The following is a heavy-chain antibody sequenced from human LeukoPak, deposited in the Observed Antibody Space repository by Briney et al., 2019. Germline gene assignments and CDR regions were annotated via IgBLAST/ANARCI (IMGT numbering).Heavy chain of an antibody. CDR2: IYYSGST. D-gene: IGHD2-15*01. CDR1: GGSISSSSYY. J-gene: IGHJ6*03. V-gene: IGHV4-39*07. Sequence: SETLSLTCTVSGGSISSSSYYWGWIRQPPGKGLEWIGSIYYSGSTYYNPSLKSRVTMSIDTSKNQFSLKVNSVTAADTAVYYCASLLGYCSGNRCPSSANYYYYMDVWGKGTTVIVSS. CDR3: ASLLGYCSGNRCPSSANYYYYMDV.